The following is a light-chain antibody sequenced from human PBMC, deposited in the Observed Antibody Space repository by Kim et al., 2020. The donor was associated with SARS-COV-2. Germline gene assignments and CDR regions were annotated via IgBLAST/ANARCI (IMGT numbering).Light chain of an antibody. CDR3: QKYNNAPRT. J-gene: IGKJ1*01. Sequence: GDRVTITCRASQGISNYLAWYQQKPGKVPKLLIYAASTLRSGVPSRFSGSGSGTDFTLTICILQPDDAATYYCQKYNNAPRTFG. CDR1: QGISNY. CDR2: AAS. V-gene: IGKV1-27*01.